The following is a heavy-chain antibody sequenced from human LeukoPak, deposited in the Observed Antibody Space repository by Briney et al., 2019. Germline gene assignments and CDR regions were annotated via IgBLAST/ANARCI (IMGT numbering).Heavy chain of an antibody. D-gene: IGHD3-10*02. V-gene: IGHV3-30*18. CDR1: GFTFSSYG. J-gene: IGHJ4*02. CDR3: VKGLVETTMSYSVDY. CDR2: ISSDGREN. Sequence: PGGSLRLSCAASGFTFSSYGMQWVRQTPGKGLQWVGLISSDGRENIYADPVKGRFTVSRDNSKNTLYLQMNSLRPEDTAVYYCVKGLVETTMSYSVDYWGQGALVTVSS.